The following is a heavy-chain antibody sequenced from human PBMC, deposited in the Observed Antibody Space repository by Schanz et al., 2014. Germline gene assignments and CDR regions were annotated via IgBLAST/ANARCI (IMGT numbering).Heavy chain of an antibody. CDR2: VSSDGNND. CDR3: AKQHSVRGVIYLNWFDS. Sequence: VQLAESGGGLVQPGGSLRLSCAASGFTFSTHAMHWVRQAPGKGLEWVALVSSDGNNDYYTDSVKGRFTISRDNSKNAVHLQMNSLRAEDAAVYYCAKQHSVRGVIYLNWFDSWGQGTLVTVSS. J-gene: IGHJ5*01. CDR1: GFTFSTHA. D-gene: IGHD3-10*01. V-gene: IGHV3-30*18.